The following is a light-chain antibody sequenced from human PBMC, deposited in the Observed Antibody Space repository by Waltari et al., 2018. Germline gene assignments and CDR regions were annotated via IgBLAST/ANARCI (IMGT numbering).Light chain of an antibody. V-gene: IGKV4-1*01. CDR3: QQYYSNRMWT. CDR1: QSVLYSSNNKNY. CDR2: WAS. J-gene: IGKJ1*01. Sequence: MTQSPDSLAVSLGERATINCKSSQSVLYSSNNKNYLAWYQQKPGQPPKLLIYWASTRESGVPDRFSGSGSGTDFTLTISSLQAEDVAVYYCQQYYSNRMWTFGQGTKVEIK.